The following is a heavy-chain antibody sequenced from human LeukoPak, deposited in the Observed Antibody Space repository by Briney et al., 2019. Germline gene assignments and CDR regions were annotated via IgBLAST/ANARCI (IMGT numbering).Heavy chain of an antibody. Sequence: PGRPLRLSCAASGFTFSSYAMHWVRQAPGKGLEWVAVISYDGSNKYYADSVKGRFTISRDNSKNTLYLQMNSLRAEDTAVYYCARDLQYDYVWGPYDHWGKGTLVTVSS. V-gene: IGHV3-30-3*01. CDR1: GFTFSSYA. D-gene: IGHD3-16*01. CDR2: ISYDGSNK. CDR3: ARDLQYDYVWGPYDH. J-gene: IGHJ4*02.